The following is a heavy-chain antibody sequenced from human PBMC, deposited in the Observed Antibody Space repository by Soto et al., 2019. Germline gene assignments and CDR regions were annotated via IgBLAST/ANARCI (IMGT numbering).Heavy chain of an antibody. CDR3: SHTQTGTSYWYFDL. Sequence: QITLKESGPTLVKPTQTLTLTCTFSGFSLTTSGVGVGWIRQPPGKALEWLALIYWDDDKRYSPSLKSRLTITQDTSKNQVVLTMTNMDPVDTATYYCSHTQTGTSYWYFDLWGRGTLVTVSS. V-gene: IGHV2-5*02. J-gene: IGHJ2*01. CDR1: GFSLTTSGVG. CDR2: IYWDDDK.